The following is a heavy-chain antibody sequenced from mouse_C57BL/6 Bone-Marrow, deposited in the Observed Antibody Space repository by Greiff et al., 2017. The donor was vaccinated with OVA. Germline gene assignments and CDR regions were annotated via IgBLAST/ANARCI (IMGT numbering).Heavy chain of an antibody. Sequence: QVQLQQPGAELVRPGSSVKLSCKASGYTFTSYWMHWVKQRPIQGLEWIGNIDPSDSETHYNQKFKDKATLTVDKSSSTAYMQLSSLTSEDSAVYYCASSGWILRWFAYWGQGTLVTVSA. CDR3: ASSGWILRWFAY. CDR2: IDPSDSET. V-gene: IGHV1-52*01. CDR1: GYTFTSYW. D-gene: IGHD2-3*01. J-gene: IGHJ3*01.